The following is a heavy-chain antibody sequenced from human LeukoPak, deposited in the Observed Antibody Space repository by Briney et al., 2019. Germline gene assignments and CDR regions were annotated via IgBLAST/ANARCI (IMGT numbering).Heavy chain of an antibody. Sequence: ASVKVSCKASGYTLTELPMHWVRQAPGKGLEWMGGFDPEDGETIYAQKFQGRVTMTEDTSTDTAYMELSSLRSEDTAVYYCATGPGIVGATIHDYWGQGTLVTVSS. J-gene: IGHJ4*02. D-gene: IGHD1-26*01. CDR1: GYTLTELP. V-gene: IGHV1-24*01. CDR3: ATGPGIVGATIHDY. CDR2: FDPEDGET.